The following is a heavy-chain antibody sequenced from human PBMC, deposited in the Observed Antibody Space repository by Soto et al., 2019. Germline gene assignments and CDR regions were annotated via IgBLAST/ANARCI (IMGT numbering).Heavy chain of an antibody. CDR1: GYTFTSTG. D-gene: IGHD3-22*01. J-gene: IGHJ4*02. CDR2: IRASNRNP. V-gene: IGHV1-18*01. Sequence: ASVKVSCEASGYTFTSTGISWERQAPGQGLERMGGIRASNRNPLYAQKPQVRVTLTTDTYTSTAYMELRSLTSDDTAVYYCARDPRYYDESSGYHDYWGELTLVTVS. CDR3: ARDPRYYDESSGYHDY.